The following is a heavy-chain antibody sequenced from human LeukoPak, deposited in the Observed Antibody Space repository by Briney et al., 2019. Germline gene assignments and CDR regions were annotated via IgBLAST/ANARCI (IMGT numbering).Heavy chain of an antibody. CDR1: GFTFSDYY. J-gene: IGHJ4*02. D-gene: IGHD5-18*01. CDR3: ARDPEHTAMINFDY. CDR2: ISRSGTTI. V-gene: IGHV3-11*01. Sequence: GGSLRLSCAASGFTFSDYYMSWVRQAPGKGLEWVTYISRSGTTIYYADSVKGRFTISRDNAKNSLYLQMNSLRADDTAVYYCARDPEHTAMINFDYWGEGTLVTVSS.